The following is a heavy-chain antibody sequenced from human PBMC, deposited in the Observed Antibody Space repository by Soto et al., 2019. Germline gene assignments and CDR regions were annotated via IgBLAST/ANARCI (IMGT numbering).Heavy chain of an antibody. D-gene: IGHD3-3*01. CDR1: GFTFSSYG. CDR3: AKSSDDFWSGYWYPMDV. J-gene: IGHJ6*02. CDR2: IWYDGSNK. Sequence: GGSLRLSCAASGFTFSSYGMHWVRQAPGKGLEWVAVIWYDGSNKYYADSVKGRFTISRDNSKNTLYLQMNSLRAEDTAVYYCAKSSDDFWSGYWYPMDVWGQGTTVTVSS. V-gene: IGHV3-33*06.